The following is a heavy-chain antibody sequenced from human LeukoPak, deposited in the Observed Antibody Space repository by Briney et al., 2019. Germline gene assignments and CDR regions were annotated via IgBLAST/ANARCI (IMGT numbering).Heavy chain of an antibody. CDR1: GGTFSSYA. Sequence: ASVKVSCKASGGTFSSYAVSWVRQAPGQGLEWMGGIIPIFGTANYAQKSQGRVTITTDESTSTAYMELSSLRSEDTAVYYCASTEYSSSWYDYYYYMDVWGKGTTVTVSS. J-gene: IGHJ6*03. CDR3: ASTEYSSSWYDYYYYMDV. V-gene: IGHV1-69*05. CDR2: IIPIFGTA. D-gene: IGHD6-13*01.